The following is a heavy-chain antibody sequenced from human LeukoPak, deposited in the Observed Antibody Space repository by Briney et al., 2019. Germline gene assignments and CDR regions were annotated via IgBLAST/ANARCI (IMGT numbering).Heavy chain of an antibody. D-gene: IGHD1-7*01. CDR3: ARQEGNWNYASYYYYYYMDV. CDR1: GVSISSGSYY. V-gene: IGHV4-61*02. CDR2: IDTSGST. J-gene: IGHJ6*03. Sequence: SGTLSLTCTASGVSISSGSYYWSWLRQPAGKGLEWIGRIDTSGSTNYNPSLKSRVTISVDTSKNQFSLKLSSVTAADTAVYYCARQEGNWNYASYYYYYYMDVWGKGTTVTASS.